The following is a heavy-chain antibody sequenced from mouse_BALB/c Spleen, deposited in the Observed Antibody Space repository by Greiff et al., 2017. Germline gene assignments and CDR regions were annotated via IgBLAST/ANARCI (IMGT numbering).Heavy chain of an antibody. CDR1: GFSLTSYG. V-gene: IGHV2-9*02. J-gene: IGHJ4*01. D-gene: IGHD1-1*01. Sequence: VQVVESGPGLVAPSQSLSITCTVSGFSLTSYGVHWVRQPPGKGLEWLGVIWAGGSTNYNSALMSRLSISKDNSKSQVFLKMNSLQTDDTAMYYCARRGSSSLMDYWGQGTSVTVSS. CDR2: IWAGGST. CDR3: ARRGSSSLMDY.